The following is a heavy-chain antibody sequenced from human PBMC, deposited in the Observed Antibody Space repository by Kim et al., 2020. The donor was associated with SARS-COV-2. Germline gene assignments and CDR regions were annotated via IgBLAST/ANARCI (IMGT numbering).Heavy chain of an antibody. J-gene: IGHJ5*02. CDR2: INHSGST. CDR1: GGSFSGYY. V-gene: IGHV4-34*01. Sequence: SETLSLTCAVYGGSFSGYYWSWIRQPPGKGLEWIGEINHSGSTNYNPSLKSRVTISVDTSKNQFSLKLSSVTAADTAVYYCARPGSTSSYFQANWFDPWGQGTLVTVSS. D-gene: IGHD2-2*01. CDR3: ARPGSTSSYFQANWFDP.